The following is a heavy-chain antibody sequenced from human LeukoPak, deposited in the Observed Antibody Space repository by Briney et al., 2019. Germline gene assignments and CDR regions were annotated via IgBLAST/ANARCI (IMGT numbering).Heavy chain of an antibody. CDR1: GYTLTELS. J-gene: IGHJ6*03. CDR2: FDPEDGET. V-gene: IGHV1-24*01. CDR3: ASANGAAAGYYYYYYMDV. D-gene: IGHD6-13*01. Sequence: GASVKVSCKVSGYTLTELSMHWVRQAPGKGLEWMGGFDPEDGETIYAQKFQGRVTMTEDTSTDTAYMELSSLRSEDTAVYYCASANGAAAGYYYYYYMDVWGKGTTVTVSS.